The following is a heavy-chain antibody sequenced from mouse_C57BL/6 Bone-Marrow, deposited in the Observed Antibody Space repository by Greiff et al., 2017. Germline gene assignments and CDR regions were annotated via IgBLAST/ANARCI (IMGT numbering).Heavy chain of an antibody. J-gene: IGHJ1*03. CDR1: GYTFTSYD. V-gene: IGHV1-85*01. CDR3: ARDYGSSYWYFDV. Sequence: VKLMASGPELVKPGASVKLSCTASGYTFTSYDLHWVKQRPGQGLEWLGGIPPSDGSTKYNAKFKGKATLTVDNSSSTAYMEIHSLTAEDSAVYFFARDYGSSYWYFDVWGTGTTVTVSS. CDR2: IPPSDGST. D-gene: IGHD1-1*01.